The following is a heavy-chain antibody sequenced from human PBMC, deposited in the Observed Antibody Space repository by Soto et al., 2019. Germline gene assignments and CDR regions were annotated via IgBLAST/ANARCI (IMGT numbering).Heavy chain of an antibody. CDR1: GFTFSNYA. CDR2: ISDSSGRT. V-gene: IGHV3-23*01. Sequence: EVQLLESGGGLVQPGGSLRLSCAASGFTFSNYAMNWVRQAPGKGLAWVPAISDSSGRTYYADSVKGRFTVSRDNSKNTLYLQMNSLRAEDTAVYYCAKAQYCSGGSCYGWGDAFDIWGQGTMVTVSS. J-gene: IGHJ3*02. CDR3: AKAQYCSGGSCYGWGDAFDI. D-gene: IGHD2-15*01.